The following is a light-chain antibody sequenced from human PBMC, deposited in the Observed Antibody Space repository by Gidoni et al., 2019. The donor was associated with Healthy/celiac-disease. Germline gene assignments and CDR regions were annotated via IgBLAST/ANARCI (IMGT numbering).Light chain of an antibody. V-gene: IGLV3-1*01. CDR3: QAWDSSTYV. Sequence: SYELTQPPSVSVSPGHTASIPCSGDKLGDKYACWYQQKPGQSPVLVIYQDSKRPSGIPERFSGSNSGNTATLTISGTQAMDEADYYCQAWDSSTYVFGTGTKVTVL. CDR2: QDS. J-gene: IGLJ1*01. CDR1: KLGDKY.